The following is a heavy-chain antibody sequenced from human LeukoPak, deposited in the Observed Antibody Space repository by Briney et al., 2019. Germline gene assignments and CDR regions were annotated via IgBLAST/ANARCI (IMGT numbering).Heavy chain of an antibody. Sequence: GGALRLSCAASGFTFSSYWMHWVRQAPGKGRVWVSLMKSDGMSTTYAASVKGRFTISIDNAKNTLYLQMNSLTAEDTAVYFCATEFRKPSTGDWGQGTLVTVSS. V-gene: IGHV3-74*01. CDR2: MKSDGMST. CDR1: GFTFSSYW. CDR3: ATEFRKPSTGD. D-gene: IGHD1-14*01. J-gene: IGHJ4*02.